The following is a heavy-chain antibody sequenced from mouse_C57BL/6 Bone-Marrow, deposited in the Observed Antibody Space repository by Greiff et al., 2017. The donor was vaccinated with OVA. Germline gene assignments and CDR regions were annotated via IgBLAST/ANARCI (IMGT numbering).Heavy chain of an antibody. CDR1: GFTFSDYG. J-gene: IGHJ2*01. Sequence: EVQLMESGGGLVKPGGSLKLSCAASGFTFSDYGMHWVRQAPEKGLEWVAYISSGSSTIYYADTVKGRFTISRDNAKNTLFLQMTSLRSEDTAMYDCARPGSTVVPYYFDYWGQGTTLTVSS. V-gene: IGHV5-17*01. CDR3: ARPGSTVVPYYFDY. D-gene: IGHD1-1*01. CDR2: ISSGSSTI.